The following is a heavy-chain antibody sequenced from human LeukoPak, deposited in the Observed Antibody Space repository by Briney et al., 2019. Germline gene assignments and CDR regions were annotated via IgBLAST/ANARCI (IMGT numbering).Heavy chain of an antibody. Sequence: GRSLRLSCAASGFTFSSYGMHWVRQAPGKGLEWVAVISYDGSNKYYADSVKGRFTISRDNSKNTLYLQVNSLRAEDTAVYYCAKVRALQWLLPVYFDYWGQGTLVTVSS. CDR3: AKVRALQWLLPVYFDY. CDR2: ISYDGSNK. V-gene: IGHV3-30*18. D-gene: IGHD3-22*01. CDR1: GFTFSSYG. J-gene: IGHJ4*02.